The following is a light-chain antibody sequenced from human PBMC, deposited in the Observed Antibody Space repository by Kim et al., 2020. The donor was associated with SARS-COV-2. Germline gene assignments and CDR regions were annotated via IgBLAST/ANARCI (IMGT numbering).Light chain of an antibody. CDR1: SSNIGSNT. Sequence: ELTQPPSASGTPGQRVTISCSGSSSNIGSNTVNWYQQLPGTAPKLLIYYNDQRPSGVPDRFSGSKSGTSASLAISGLQSEDEADYYCAAWDDNLNAVVFGGGTQLTVL. J-gene: IGLJ2*01. CDR3: AAWDDNLNAVV. CDR2: YND. V-gene: IGLV1-44*01.